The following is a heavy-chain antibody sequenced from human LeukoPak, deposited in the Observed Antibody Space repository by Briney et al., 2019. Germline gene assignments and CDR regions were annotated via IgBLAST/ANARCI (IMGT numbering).Heavy chain of an antibody. V-gene: IGHV4-59*01. D-gene: IGHD2-15*01. CDR2: TYYNGNT. CDR1: GGSISSYY. Sequence: SETLSLTCTVSGGSISSYYWSWIRQPPGKGLEWIGYTYYNGNTNYSPSLKSRVTISVDTSKNQFSLKLSSVTTADTAVYFCARYIRGSYGAFDVWGQGTMVTVSS. J-gene: IGHJ3*01. CDR3: ARYIRGSYGAFDV.